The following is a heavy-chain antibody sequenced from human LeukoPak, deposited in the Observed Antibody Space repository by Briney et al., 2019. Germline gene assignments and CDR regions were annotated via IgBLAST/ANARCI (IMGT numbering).Heavy chain of an antibody. J-gene: IGHJ4*02. CDR2: IKSKTDGGTT. CDR3: TTVIQLCLYSLYYFDY. D-gene: IGHD5-18*01. V-gene: IGHV3-15*01. CDR1: GFTVSSNY. Sequence: GGSLRLSCAASGFTVSSNYMSWVRQAPGKGLAWVGRIKSKTDGGTTDYAAPVKGRFTISRDDSKNTLYLQMNSLKTEDTAVYYCTTVIQLCLYSLYYFDYWGQGTLVTVSS.